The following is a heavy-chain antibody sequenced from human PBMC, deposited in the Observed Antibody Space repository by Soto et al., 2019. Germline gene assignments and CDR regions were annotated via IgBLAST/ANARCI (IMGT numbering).Heavy chain of an antibody. V-gene: IGHV4-34*01. CDR1: GGSFSGYY. CDR2: INHSGST. CDR3: ARGRLGWV. J-gene: IGHJ4*02. Sequence: QVQLQQWGAGLLKPSETLSLTCAVYGGSFSGYYWSWIRQPPGKGLEWIGEINHSGSTNYNPSLKRQVTISVYTSKNQCSLKLSSVTAADTAVYYCARGRLGWVWGQGTLVTVSS. D-gene: IGHD3-10*01.